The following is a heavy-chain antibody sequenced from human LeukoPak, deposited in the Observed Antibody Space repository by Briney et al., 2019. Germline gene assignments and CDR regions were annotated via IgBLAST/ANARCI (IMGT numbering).Heavy chain of an antibody. CDR2: ISAYNGNT. Sequence: GESLKISCKGSGYSFTSYGISWVRQAPGQGLEWMGWISAYNGNTNYAQKLQGRVTMTTDTSTSTAYMELRSLRSDDTAVYYCARQRYNWNYLAFYYMDVWGKGTTVTVSS. J-gene: IGHJ6*03. D-gene: IGHD1-7*01. CDR1: GYSFTSYG. V-gene: IGHV1-18*01. CDR3: ARQRYNWNYLAFYYMDV.